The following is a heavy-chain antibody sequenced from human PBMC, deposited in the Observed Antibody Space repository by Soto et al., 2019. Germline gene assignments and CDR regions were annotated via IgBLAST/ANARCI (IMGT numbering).Heavy chain of an antibody. CDR2: IRGFFGTT. V-gene: IGHV3-23*01. J-gene: IGHJ6*02. Sequence: GGSLRLSCAASGFTFTSCAMSWVRQAPGKGLEWVSAIRGFFGTTHHAHSVKGRFTISRDISTNTLYLQLNSLRSEDTAVYYCARDRRHPHTLGYSGYDDDYYYYGMDVWGQGTTVTVSS. D-gene: IGHD5-12*01. CDR1: GFTFTSCA. CDR3: ARDRRHPHTLGYSGYDDDYYYYGMDV.